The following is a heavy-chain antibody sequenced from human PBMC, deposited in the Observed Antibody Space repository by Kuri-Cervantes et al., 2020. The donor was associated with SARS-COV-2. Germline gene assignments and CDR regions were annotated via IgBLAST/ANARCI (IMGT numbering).Heavy chain of an antibody. CDR2: IYYSGST. CDR3: ARQDIVVANSPFDY. CDR1: GGSISSSSYY. Sequence: SETLSLTCTVSGGSISSSSYYWGWIRQPPGKGLEWIGSIYYSGSTYYNPSLKSRVTISVDTSKNQFSLKLSSVTAADTAVYYCARQDIVVANSPFDYWGQGTLVTVSS. D-gene: IGHD2-2*01. J-gene: IGHJ4*02. V-gene: IGHV4-39*07.